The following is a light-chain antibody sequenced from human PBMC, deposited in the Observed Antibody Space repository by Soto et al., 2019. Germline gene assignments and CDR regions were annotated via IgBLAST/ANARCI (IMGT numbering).Light chain of an antibody. Sequence: DIQMTQSPSTLSASVGDRVTITCRASQSISSWLAWYQQKPGKAPKLLLYKASSLERAVPSRFGGSGSGTEFTLTISSLQADDFASYYCQQYNSYPCTFGQGTKVEIK. CDR1: QSISSW. J-gene: IGKJ1*01. CDR3: QQYNSYPCT. CDR2: KAS. V-gene: IGKV1-5*03.